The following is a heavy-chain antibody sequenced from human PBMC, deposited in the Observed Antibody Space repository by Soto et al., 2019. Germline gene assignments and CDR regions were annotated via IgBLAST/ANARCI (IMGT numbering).Heavy chain of an antibody. CDR3: ARVTMVRGVIPSFDP. J-gene: IGHJ5*02. CDR2: IYPGDSDT. Sequence: PGESLKISCKCSGYSFTSYWIGWVRQMPGKGLEWMGIIYPGDSDTRYSPSFQGQVTISADKSISTAYLQWSSLKASDTAMYYCARVTMVRGVIPSFDPWGQGTLVTVSS. V-gene: IGHV5-51*01. D-gene: IGHD3-10*01. CDR1: GYSFTSYW.